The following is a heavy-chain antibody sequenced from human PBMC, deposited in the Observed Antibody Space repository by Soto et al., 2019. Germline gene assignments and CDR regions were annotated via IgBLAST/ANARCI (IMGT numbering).Heavy chain of an antibody. CDR3: ASWGHIVPVSPTDFDH. CDR1: GFTFSSSA. CDR2: ITGSGGGT. V-gene: IGHV3-23*01. J-gene: IGHJ4*02. Sequence: GGSLRLSCAASGFTFSSSAMTWVRQAPGKGLEWVSAITGSGGGTYYADSVKGRFAIPRDNAKNTLYLQMHSLRAEDTAMYYCASWGHIVPVSPTDFDHWGEGTLVTVSS. D-gene: IGHD2-21*01.